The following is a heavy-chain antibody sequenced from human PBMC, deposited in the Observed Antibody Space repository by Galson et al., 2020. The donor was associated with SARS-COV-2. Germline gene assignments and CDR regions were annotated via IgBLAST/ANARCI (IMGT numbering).Heavy chain of an antibody. D-gene: IGHD3-22*01. CDR2: IYYSGST. CDR1: GGSLSSGDCY. Sequence: ETSETLSLTCTVSGGSLSSGDCYWSWIRQPPGKGLEWIGYIYYSGSTYYNPSLKSRVTISVDTSKNQFSLKLSSVTAADTAVYYCARESYYYDSSGYGPWGQGTMVTVSS. J-gene: IGHJ3*01. CDR3: ARESYYYDSSGYGP. V-gene: IGHV4-30-4*08.